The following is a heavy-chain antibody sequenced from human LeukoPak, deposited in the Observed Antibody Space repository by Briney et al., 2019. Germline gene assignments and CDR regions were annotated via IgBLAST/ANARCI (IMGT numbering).Heavy chain of an antibody. CDR3: ARDCPYYYDSSGYDCDNAFDI. D-gene: IGHD3-22*01. CDR2: IRFDGSNK. V-gene: IGHV3-30*02. CDR1: GFTFSSYG. Sequence: PGGSLRLSCAASGFTFSSYGMHWVRQAPGKGLEWVAFIRFDGSNKYYADSVKGRFTISRDNSKNTLYLQINSLRAEDTAVYYCARDCPYYYDSSGYDCDNAFDIWGQGTMVTVSS. J-gene: IGHJ3*02.